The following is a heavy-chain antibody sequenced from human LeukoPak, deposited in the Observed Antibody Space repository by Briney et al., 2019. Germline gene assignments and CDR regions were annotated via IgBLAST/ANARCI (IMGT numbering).Heavy chain of an antibody. V-gene: IGHV4-39*07. Sequence: SETLSLTCSVSGDSMSSGSYYWGWIRQPPVKGLEWIGSIFYSGSTYYTPSLKSRVTMSLDTSKNQFSLRLTSVTAADTAVYYCARQIAVVEPTDPNWFDSWGQGTLVTVSS. D-gene: IGHD2-21*01. CDR3: ARQIAVVEPTDPNWFDS. CDR2: IFYSGST. CDR1: GDSMSSGSYY. J-gene: IGHJ5*01.